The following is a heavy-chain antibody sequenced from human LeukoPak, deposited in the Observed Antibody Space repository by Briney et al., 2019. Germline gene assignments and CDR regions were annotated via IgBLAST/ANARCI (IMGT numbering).Heavy chain of an antibody. D-gene: IGHD3-16*02. V-gene: IGHV4-4*02. CDR3: ARDFYQTHALDV. CDR1: GASISSTNW. CDR2: IYHTGST. Sequence: SGTLSVTCAVSGASISSTNWWSWVRQPPGKGLEWIGEIYHTGSTKYNPPLESRVTISVDKSNNQFSVRLSSVTAADTAVYYCARDFYQTHALDVWGQGTLVTVSS. J-gene: IGHJ3*01.